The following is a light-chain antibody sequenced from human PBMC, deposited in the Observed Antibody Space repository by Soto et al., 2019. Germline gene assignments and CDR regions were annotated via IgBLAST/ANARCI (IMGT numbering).Light chain of an antibody. V-gene: IGKV3-20*01. CDR2: GAS. Sequence: IVLTQAPGTLSLSPGERATLSCRASQSVSNNYLAWFQQKPDQAPRLLIYGASRRAAGVPDRFSGSGSETDFPLTISRLEPDDLAVYYCQQYGSSPHTFGQGTKLEIK. CDR3: QQYGSSPHT. J-gene: IGKJ2*01. CDR1: QSVSNNY.